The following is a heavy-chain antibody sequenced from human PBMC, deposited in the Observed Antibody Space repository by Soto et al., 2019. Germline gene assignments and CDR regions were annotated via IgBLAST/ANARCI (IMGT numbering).Heavy chain of an antibody. V-gene: IGHV4-39*01. D-gene: IGHD2-2*01. Sequence: QLQLQESGPRLVKPSETLSLTCSVSGGSISSSSYSWGWIRQPPGKGLEWIGTIYYSGSTHYNPSLAGRVAISADTPNNQLCLRLSSVTAADTAVYYCGRQPGHCGSTTCFGYYSVDVWGQGTTVTVS. CDR2: IYYSGST. CDR1: GGSISSSSYS. J-gene: IGHJ6*02. CDR3: GRQPGHCGSTTCFGYYSVDV.